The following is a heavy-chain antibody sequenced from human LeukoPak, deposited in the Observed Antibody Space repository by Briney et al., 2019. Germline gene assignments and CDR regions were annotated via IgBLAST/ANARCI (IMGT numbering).Heavy chain of an antibody. D-gene: IGHD6-6*01. CDR2: IQYDGSNK. CDR1: GFTFSSYG. CDR3: AGSIAARGYY. J-gene: IGHJ4*02. Sequence: GGSLRLSCAASGFTFSSYGMHWVRQAPGKGLEWVAFIQYDGSNKYYADSVKGRFTISRDNSKNTLYLQMNSLRAEDTAVYYCAGSIAARGYYWGQGTLVTVSS. V-gene: IGHV3-30*02.